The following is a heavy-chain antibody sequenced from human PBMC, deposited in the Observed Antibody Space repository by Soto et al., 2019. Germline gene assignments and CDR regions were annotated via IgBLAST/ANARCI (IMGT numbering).Heavy chain of an antibody. V-gene: IGHV1-2*04. CDR2: INPDSGGT. Sequence: QVQLVQSGAEVKKPGASVKVSCKTSGYTFTGYYMHWVRQAPGQGLEWMGWINPDSGGTNYAQKFQGWVTMTSDTCISTAYMEVRRLRPDDTAVYYCARLWNKSGTLDYWGQGSLVTVSS. CDR3: ARLWNKSGTLDY. CDR1: GYTFTGYY. D-gene: IGHD6-13*01. J-gene: IGHJ4*02.